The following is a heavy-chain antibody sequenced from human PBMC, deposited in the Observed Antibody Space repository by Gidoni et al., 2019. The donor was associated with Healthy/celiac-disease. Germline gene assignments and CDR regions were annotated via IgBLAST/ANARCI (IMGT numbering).Heavy chain of an antibody. D-gene: IGHD3-22*01. CDR1: GFTFGDYA. CDR2: IRSKAYGGTT. Sequence: EVQLVESGGGLVKPGRSLRLSCTASGFTFGDYAMSWFRQAPGKGLEWVGFIRSKAYGGTTEYAASVKGRFTISRDDSKSIAYLQMNSLKTEDTAVYYCTRVPFDSRGGYFDYWGQGTLVTVSS. CDR3: TRVPFDSRGGYFDY. V-gene: IGHV3-49*05. J-gene: IGHJ4*02.